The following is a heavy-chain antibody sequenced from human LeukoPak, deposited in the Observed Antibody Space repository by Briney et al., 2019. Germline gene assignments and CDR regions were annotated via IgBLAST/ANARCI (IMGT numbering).Heavy chain of an antibody. J-gene: IGHJ4*02. CDR2: VYYSGGT. V-gene: IGHV4-39*01. Sequence: ASETLSLTCTVSGASISSSTYYWGWIRQPPGKGLEWIGTVYYSGGTSYYPSLKSRVTISVDTSKNQFSLKLTSVTAADTAVYYCATQAAGGPLDYWGQGTLVTVSS. D-gene: IGHD2-15*01. CDR1: GASISSSTYY. CDR3: ATQAAGGPLDY.